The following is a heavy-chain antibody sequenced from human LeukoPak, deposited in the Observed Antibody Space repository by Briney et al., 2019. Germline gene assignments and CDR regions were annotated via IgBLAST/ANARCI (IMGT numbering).Heavy chain of an antibody. J-gene: IGHJ4*02. CDR1: EFIFSAYS. V-gene: IGHV3-23*01. D-gene: IGHD2-21*02. CDR2: IDGTGSDT. CDR3: ARGDYVGDFRYFDF. Sequence: GGSLRLSCAASEFIFSAYSMGWVRQGPGKGLEWVSAIDGTGSDTYYADFVKGRFTISRDNSKNTLFLQMGSLRTDDTAVYYCARGDYVGDFRYFDFWGQGALVTVSS.